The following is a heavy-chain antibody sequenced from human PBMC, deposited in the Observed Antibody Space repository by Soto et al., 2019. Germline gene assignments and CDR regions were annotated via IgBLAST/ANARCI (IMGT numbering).Heavy chain of an antibody. J-gene: IGHJ4*02. Sequence: SVKVSCKASGGTFSSYTISWVRQAPGQGLEWMGRIIPILGIANYAQKFQGRVTITADKSTSTAYMELSSLRSEDTAVYYCARDRHSNSYYFDYWGQGTLVTVSS. V-gene: IGHV1-69*04. CDR3: ARDRHSNSYYFDY. D-gene: IGHD4-4*01. CDR1: GGTFSSYT. CDR2: IIPILGIA.